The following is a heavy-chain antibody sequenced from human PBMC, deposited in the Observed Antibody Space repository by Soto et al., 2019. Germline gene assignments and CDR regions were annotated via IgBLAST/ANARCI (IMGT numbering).Heavy chain of an antibody. D-gene: IGHD6-19*01. CDR3: ARDSYSSGWHTGY. CDR1: GFTFSSYA. V-gene: IGHV3-30-3*01. Sequence: QVQLVESGGGVVQPGRSLRLCCAASGFTFSSYAMHWVRQAPGKGLEWVAVISYDGSNKYYADSVKGRFTISRDNSKNTLYLQMNSLRAEDTAVYYCARDSYSSGWHTGYWGQGTLVTVSS. J-gene: IGHJ4*02. CDR2: ISYDGSNK.